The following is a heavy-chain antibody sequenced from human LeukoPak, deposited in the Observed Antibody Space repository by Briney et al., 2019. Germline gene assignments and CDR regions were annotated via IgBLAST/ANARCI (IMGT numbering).Heavy chain of an antibody. CDR3: ARLPSSGSGGSDY. Sequence: GSLRLSCAASGFTFSSYAMHWVRQGPGKGLEWVAVISYDGSNKCYADSVKGRFTISRDNSKSTLYLQMNSLRAEDTAVYYCARLPSSGSGGSDYWGQGTLVTVSS. J-gene: IGHJ4*02. D-gene: IGHD6-19*01. CDR1: GFTFSSYA. V-gene: IGHV3-30*04. CDR2: ISYDGSNK.